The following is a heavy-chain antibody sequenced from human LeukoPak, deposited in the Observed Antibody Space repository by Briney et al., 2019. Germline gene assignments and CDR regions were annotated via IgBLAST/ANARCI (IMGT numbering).Heavy chain of an antibody. CDR3: AGGGAEYQRLTYFDY. D-gene: IGHD2-2*01. V-gene: IGHV4-59*01. CDR1: GGSISSYY. J-gene: IGHJ4*02. Sequence: SETLSLTCTVSGGSISSYYCSWIRQPPGKGLEWMGYINYSGSTNYNPYLKRRVTISIDKSKIRFSLKVSTVTAADTTADYCAGGGAEYQRLTYFDYWGQGTLVTVSS. CDR2: INYSGST.